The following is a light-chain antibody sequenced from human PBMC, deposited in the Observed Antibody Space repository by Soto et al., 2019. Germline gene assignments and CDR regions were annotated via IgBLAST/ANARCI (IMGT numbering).Light chain of an antibody. J-gene: IGKJ5*01. V-gene: IGKV1-5*03. CDR2: KAS. CDR3: QQAASFPIT. CDR1: QSISSW. Sequence: DIQMTQSPSTLSASVGDRVTITCRASQSISSWLAWYQQKPGKAPKLLIYKASTLESGVPSNFSGSGSGTDFTLTINSLQPEDFATYYCQQAASFPITFGQGTRLEIK.